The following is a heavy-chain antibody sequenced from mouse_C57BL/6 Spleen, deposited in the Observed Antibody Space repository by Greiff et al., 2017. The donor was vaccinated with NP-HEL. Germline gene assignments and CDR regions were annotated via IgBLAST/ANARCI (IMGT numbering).Heavy chain of an antibody. V-gene: IGHV6-6*01. CDR3: TRAYYSTWFAY. D-gene: IGHD2-12*01. CDR2: IRNKANNHAT. J-gene: IGHJ3*01. CDR1: GFTFSDAW. Sequence: EVKVEESGGGLVQPGGSMKLSCAASGFTFSDAWMDWVRQSPEKGLAWVAEIRNKANNHATYYAESVKGRFTISRDDSKSSVYLQMNSLRAEDTGIYYCTRAYYSTWFAYWGQGTLVTVSA.